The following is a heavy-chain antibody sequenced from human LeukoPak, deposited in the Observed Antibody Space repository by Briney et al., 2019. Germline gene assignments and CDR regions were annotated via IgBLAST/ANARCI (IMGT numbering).Heavy chain of an antibody. Sequence: GGSLRLSCAASGFTFSSYWMSWVRQAPGKGLEWVANIKQDGSEKYYVDSVKGRFTISRDNAKNSLYLQMNSLRAEDTAVYYCARDHSPVYDFWSGYSNYYYGMDVWGQGTTVTVSS. CDR3: ARDHSPVYDFWSGYSNYYYGMDV. J-gene: IGHJ6*02. V-gene: IGHV3-7*01. CDR1: GFTFSSYW. CDR2: IKQDGSEK. D-gene: IGHD3-3*01.